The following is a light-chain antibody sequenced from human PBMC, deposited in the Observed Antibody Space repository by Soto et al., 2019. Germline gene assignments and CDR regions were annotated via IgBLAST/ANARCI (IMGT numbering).Light chain of an antibody. J-gene: IGKJ3*01. V-gene: IGKV1-27*01. Sequence: DIQMTQSPSSLSASVGDRVTITCRASQGISNYIAWYQKKPGKAPKLLIYAASTLQSGVPSRFSGSGSGTDFTLTLNSLQPEDVATYSCQKYSSDPLFGPGTKGDIK. CDR1: QGISNY. CDR2: AAS. CDR3: QKYSSDPL.